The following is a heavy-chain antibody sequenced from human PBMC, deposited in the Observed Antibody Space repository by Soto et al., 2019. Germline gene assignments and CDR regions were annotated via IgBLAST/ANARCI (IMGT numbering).Heavy chain of an antibody. D-gene: IGHD3-10*01. CDR3: ARPTIYLGTHYFDY. CDR2: INHSGST. CDR1: GGSFSGYY. J-gene: IGHJ4*01. V-gene: IGHV4-34*01. Sequence: SETLSLTCAVYGGSFSGYYWSWIRQPPGKGLEWIGEINHSGSTNYNPSLKSRFTISVDTSKNQFSLKLSSVTAADTAVYYCARPTIYLGTHYFDYLGQGTLVTVSS.